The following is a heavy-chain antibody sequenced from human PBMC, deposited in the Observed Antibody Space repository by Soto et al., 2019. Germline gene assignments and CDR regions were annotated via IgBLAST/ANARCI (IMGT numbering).Heavy chain of an antibody. CDR3: ARGQHEIVVPYFDY. D-gene: IGHD3-22*01. V-gene: IGHV4-34*01. CDR1: GGSFSGYY. Sequence: KSSETLSLTCAVYGGSFSGYYWSWIRQPPGKGLEWIGEINHSGSTNYNPSLKSRVTISVDTSKNQFSLKLSSVTAADTAVYYCARGQHEIVVPYFDYWGQGTLVTVSS. CDR2: INHSGST. J-gene: IGHJ4*02.